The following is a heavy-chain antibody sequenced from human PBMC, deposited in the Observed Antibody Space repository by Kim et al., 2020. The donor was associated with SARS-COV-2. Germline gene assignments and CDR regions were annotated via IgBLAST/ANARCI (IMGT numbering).Heavy chain of an antibody. D-gene: IGHD3-10*01. CDR2: IYHSGST. V-gene: IGHV4-4*02. CDR3: AREGITMVRGVIIPGWFDP. Sequence: SETLSLTCAVSGGSISSSNWWSWVRQPPGKGLEWIGEIYHSGSTNYNPSLKSRVTISVDKSKNQFSLKLSSVTAADTAVYYCAREGITMVRGVIIPGWFDPWGQGTLVTVSS. CDR1: GGSISSSNW. J-gene: IGHJ5*02.